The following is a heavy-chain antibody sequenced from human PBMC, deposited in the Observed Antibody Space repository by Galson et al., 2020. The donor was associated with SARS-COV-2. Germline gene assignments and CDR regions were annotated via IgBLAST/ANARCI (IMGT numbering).Heavy chain of an antibody. J-gene: IGHJ4*02. V-gene: IGHV4-39*01. CDR3: ARPHSVNWLLFGY. Sequence: SETLSLTCTVSGASITGSNFYWSWLRQAPGKGPEWIATIYYSGSTYYNPSLESRATISVDTSKNQFSLTLTSVTAADPAIYYCARPHSVNWLLFGYGGQGALVTVSS. CDR2: IYYSGST. CDR1: GASITGSNFY. D-gene: IGHD1-1*01.